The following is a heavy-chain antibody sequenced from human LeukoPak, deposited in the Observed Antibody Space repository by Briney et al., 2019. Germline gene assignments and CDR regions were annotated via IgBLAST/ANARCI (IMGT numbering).Heavy chain of an antibody. CDR2: VYTSGST. Sequence: KPSETLSLTCSVSGGSISGYYWTWIRQPAGKGLEWIGRVYTSGSTHYNPSLKTRLTMSVDTSKNQFSLKLSSVTAADTAVYYCARTGIVGAHAFDIWGQGTMVTVSS. CDR1: GGSISGYY. J-gene: IGHJ3*02. D-gene: IGHD1-26*01. CDR3: ARTGIVGAHAFDI. V-gene: IGHV4-4*07.